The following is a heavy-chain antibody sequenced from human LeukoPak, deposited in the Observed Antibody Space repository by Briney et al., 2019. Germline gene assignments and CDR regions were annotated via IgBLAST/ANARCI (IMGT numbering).Heavy chain of an antibody. D-gene: IGHD3-22*01. V-gene: IGHV1-18*01. Sequence: ASVKVSCKASGYTFTSYGISWVRQAPGQGLEWMGWISAYNGNTNYAQKLQGRVTMTTDTSTSTAYMELRSLRSDDTAVYYCARLQAGDYCDSSGYGAFDIWGQGTMVTVSS. CDR1: GYTFTSYG. J-gene: IGHJ3*02. CDR2: ISAYNGNT. CDR3: ARLQAGDYCDSSGYGAFDI.